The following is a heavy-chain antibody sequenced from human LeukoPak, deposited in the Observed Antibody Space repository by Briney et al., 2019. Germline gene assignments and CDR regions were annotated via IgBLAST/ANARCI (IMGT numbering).Heavy chain of an antibody. D-gene: IGHD6-13*01. V-gene: IGHV1-46*01. CDR1: GYTFTSYY. CDR3: ARGAIAAAGIFNKDY. CDR2: INPSGGST. J-gene: IGHJ4*02. Sequence: ASVTVSCKASGYTFTSYYMHWVRQAPGQGLEWMGIINPSGGSTSYAQKFQGRVNMTRDMSTSTVYMELSSPRSEDTAVYYCARGAIAAAGIFNKDYWGQGTLVTVSS.